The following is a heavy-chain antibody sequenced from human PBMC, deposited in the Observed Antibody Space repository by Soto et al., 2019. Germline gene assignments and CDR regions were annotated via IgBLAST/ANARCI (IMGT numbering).Heavy chain of an antibody. CDR1: GYTFTSYY. CDR2: INPSGGST. J-gene: IGHJ4*02. D-gene: IGHD6-6*01. V-gene: IGHV1-46*01. Sequence: XSGKVSCKASGYTFTSYYMHWERQAPGQGLEWMGIINPSGGSTSYAQKFQGRVTMTRDTSTSTVYMELSSLRSEDTAVYYCARVVAARPRGAFDYWGQGPLVTVSS. CDR3: ARVVAARPRGAFDY.